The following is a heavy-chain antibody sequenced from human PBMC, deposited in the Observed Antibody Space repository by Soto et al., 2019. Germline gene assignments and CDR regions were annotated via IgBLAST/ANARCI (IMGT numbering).Heavy chain of an antibody. J-gene: IGHJ4*02. CDR3: AREVRGGCPGIFDQ. V-gene: IGHV4-4*07. D-gene: IGHD2-15*01. Sequence: QVQLQGSGPGQVKPSETLSLTYTVSGDSISDYFYWSWIRQPAGKGLEWIGRIYTDGTTKYNPSLKSRVTLSLDKSKNQFSLRLSSVTAADTAVYYFAREVRGGCPGIFDQWGRGSRVTVSS. CDR1: GDSISDYFY. CDR2: IYTDGTT.